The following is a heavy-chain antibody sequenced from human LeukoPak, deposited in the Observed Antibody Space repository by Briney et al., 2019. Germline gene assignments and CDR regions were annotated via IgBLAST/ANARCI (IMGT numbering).Heavy chain of an antibody. CDR1: GFTFSSYA. V-gene: IGHV3-23*01. D-gene: IGHD6-13*01. J-gene: IGHJ4*02. CDR2: ISGSGGGIT. CDR3: AKGSQQLVRFGIDY. Sequence: GGSLRLSCAASGFTFSSYAMSWVRQAPGKGLEWVSGISGSGGGITYYTDSVKGRFTISRDNPKNTLYLQMNSLRAEDTAVYYCAKGSQQLVRFGIDYWGQGTLVTVSS.